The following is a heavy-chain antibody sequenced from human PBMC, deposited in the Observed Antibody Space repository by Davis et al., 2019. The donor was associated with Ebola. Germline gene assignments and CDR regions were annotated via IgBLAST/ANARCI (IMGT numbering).Heavy chain of an antibody. CDR1: GYTFTSYY. CDR3: AREFRLDYGGYYYYYGMDV. D-gene: IGHD4-23*01. V-gene: IGHV1-46*01. J-gene: IGHJ6*02. Sequence: ASVKVSCKASGYTFTSYYMHWVRQAPGQGLEWMGIINPSGGSTSYAQKFQGRVTMTRDTSTSTVYMELSSLRSEDPAVYYCAREFRLDYGGYYYYYGMDVWGQGTTVTVSS. CDR2: INPSGGST.